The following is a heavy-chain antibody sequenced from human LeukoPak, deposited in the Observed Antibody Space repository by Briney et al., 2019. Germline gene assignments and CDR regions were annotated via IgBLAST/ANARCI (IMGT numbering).Heavy chain of an antibody. D-gene: IGHD3-22*01. CDR2: IHSGGST. CDR1: GFTVSNNY. J-gene: IGHJ4*02. CDR3: ARSRDNVDNYDSSGYFDY. Sequence: PGGSLRPSXAVSGFTVSNNYMSSVRQAPGKGLEWLSVIHSGGSTYYADSVKGRFTISRDNSRNTLYLQVNSLRAEDTAVYYCARSRDNVDNYDSSGYFDYWGQGTLVTVSS. V-gene: IGHV3-66*02.